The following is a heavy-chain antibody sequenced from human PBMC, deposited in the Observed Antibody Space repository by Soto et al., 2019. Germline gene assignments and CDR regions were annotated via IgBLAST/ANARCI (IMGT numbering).Heavy chain of an antibody. V-gene: IGHV3-23*01. CDR3: AKGGEDIVVVTAAMGAFDI. Sequence: GGSLRLSCAASGFTFSSYAMSWVRQAPGKGLEWVSAISGSGGSTYYADSVKGRFTISRDNSKNTLYLQMNSLRAEDTAVYYGAKGGEDIVVVTAAMGAFDIWGQGTMGTVSS. D-gene: IGHD2-2*01. J-gene: IGHJ3*02. CDR2: ISGSGGST. CDR1: GFTFSSYA.